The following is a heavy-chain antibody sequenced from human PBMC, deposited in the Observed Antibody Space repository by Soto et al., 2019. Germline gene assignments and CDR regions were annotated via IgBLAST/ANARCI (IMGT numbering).Heavy chain of an antibody. D-gene: IGHD1-26*01. V-gene: IGHV3-7*01. CDR2: IKQDGSET. CDR1: GFTFSSNW. CDR3: ASLDSAKAPGY. Sequence: GGSLRLSCAASGFTFSSNWISGVRQAPGKGLEWVANIKQDGSETYYVDSVKGRLTISKDNAKNSLYLQMNSLRAEDTAVYYFASLDSAKAPGYWGRGTLVTVSS. J-gene: IGHJ4*02.